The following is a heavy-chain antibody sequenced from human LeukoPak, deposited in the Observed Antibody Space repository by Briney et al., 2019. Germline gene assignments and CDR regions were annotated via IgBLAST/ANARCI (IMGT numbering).Heavy chain of an antibody. V-gene: IGHV1-2*02. CDR2: INPNSGGT. J-gene: IGHJ4*02. Sequence: GASVKVSCKAAGYTFTGYYMHWVRQAPGQGLEWMGWINPNSGGTNYAQKFQGRVTMTRDTSIGTAYMELSRLRSDDTAVYYCARDMRGWLGATVLFRSRPGERGGFDYWGQGTLVTVSS. CDR1: GYTFTGYY. D-gene: IGHD3-22*01. CDR3: ARDMRGWLGATVLFRSRPGERGGFDY.